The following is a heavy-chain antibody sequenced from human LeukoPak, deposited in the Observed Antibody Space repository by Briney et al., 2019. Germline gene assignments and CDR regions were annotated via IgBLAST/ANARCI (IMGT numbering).Heavy chain of an antibody. CDR1: GFTFSSYW. Sequence: PGGSLRLSCAASGFTFSSYWMHWVRQAPGKGLVWVSRINSDGSSTSYADSVKGRFTISRDNAKNTLYLQMNSLRAEDTAVYYCARDGNYYDSSGYYEVGGRYFDYWGQGTLVTVSS. D-gene: IGHD3-22*01. V-gene: IGHV3-74*01. CDR3: ARDGNYYDSSGYYEVGGRYFDY. CDR2: INSDGSST. J-gene: IGHJ4*02.